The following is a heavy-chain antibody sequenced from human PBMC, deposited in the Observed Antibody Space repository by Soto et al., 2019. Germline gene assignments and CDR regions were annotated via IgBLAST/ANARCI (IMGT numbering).Heavy chain of an antibody. CDR2: ISWNSGSI. D-gene: IGHD3-22*01. Sequence: GGSLRLSCAASGFTFDDYAMHWVRQAPGKGLEWVSGISWNSGSIGYAESVKGRFTISRDNAKNSLYLQMNSLRAEDTAVYYCAKSKFSGGYSTLLDYWGQGT. J-gene: IGHJ4*02. CDR3: AKSKFSGGYSTLLDY. V-gene: IGHV3-9*01. CDR1: GFTFDDYA.